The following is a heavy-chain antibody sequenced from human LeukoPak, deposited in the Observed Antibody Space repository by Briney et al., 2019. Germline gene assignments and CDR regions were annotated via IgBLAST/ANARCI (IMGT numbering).Heavy chain of an antibody. D-gene: IGHD2-21*02. CDR2: ISYDGSNK. J-gene: IGHJ3*02. V-gene: IGHV3-30*03. CDR3: ARFHIVVVTAVDAFDI. Sequence: GGSLRLSCAAPGFTFSSYGMHWVRQAPGKGLEGVAVISYDGSNKYYADSVKGRFTISRDNSKNTLYLQMNSLRAEDTAVYYCARFHIVVVTAVDAFDIWGQGTMVTVSS. CDR1: GFTFSSYG.